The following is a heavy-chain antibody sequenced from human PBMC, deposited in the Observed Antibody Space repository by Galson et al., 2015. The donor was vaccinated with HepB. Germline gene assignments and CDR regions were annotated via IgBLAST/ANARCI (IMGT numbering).Heavy chain of an antibody. CDR1: GYTFASYY. Sequence: SVKVSCKASGYTFASYYMHWVRQAPGQGLEWMGIINPSGGSTSYAQKFQGRVTMTRDTSASTVYMELSSLRSEDTAVYYCARGGDYYDTSGYFDYWGQGTLVTVSS. CDR3: ARGGDYYDTSGYFDY. V-gene: IGHV1-46*01. D-gene: IGHD3-22*01. J-gene: IGHJ4*02. CDR2: INPSGGST.